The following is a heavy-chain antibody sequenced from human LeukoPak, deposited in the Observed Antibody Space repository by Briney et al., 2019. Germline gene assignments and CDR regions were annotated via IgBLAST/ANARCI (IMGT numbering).Heavy chain of an antibody. Sequence: GASVKVSCKASGYTFTSYYMHWVRQAPGQGLEWMGIINPSGGSTSYAQKFQGRVTMTRDTSTSTVYMELSSLRSEDTAVYYCARVWCSGGSCYSSRGAFDIWGQGTMVTVSS. CDR2: INPSGGST. CDR3: ARVWCSGGSCYSSRGAFDI. D-gene: IGHD2-15*01. CDR1: GYTFTSYY. V-gene: IGHV1-46*01. J-gene: IGHJ3*02.